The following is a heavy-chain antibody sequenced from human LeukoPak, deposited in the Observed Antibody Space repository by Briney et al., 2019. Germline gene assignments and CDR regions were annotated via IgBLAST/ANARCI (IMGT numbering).Heavy chain of an antibody. Sequence: PSETLSLTCTVSGGSISPHYWTWIRQTPGKGLEWIGYVYYNGLTSYNASLRSRLILSVDTARNQVSLKLTSVTAADTAVYYCARYSSGWYYYFDYWGQGTLVTVSS. V-gene: IGHV4-59*11. D-gene: IGHD6-19*01. CDR3: ARYSSGWYYYFDY. CDR2: VYYNGLT. J-gene: IGHJ4*02. CDR1: GGSISPHY.